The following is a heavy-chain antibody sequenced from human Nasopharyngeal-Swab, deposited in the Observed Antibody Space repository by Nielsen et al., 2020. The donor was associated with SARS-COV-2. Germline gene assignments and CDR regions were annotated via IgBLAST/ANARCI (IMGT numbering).Heavy chain of an antibody. J-gene: IGHJ4*02. CDR1: GGSFSGYY. V-gene: IGHV4-34*01. CDR3: ARGGYSYGPDY. Sequence: GSLRLSCAVYGGSFSGYYWSWIRQPPGKGLEWIGEINHSGSTNYNPSLKSRVTISVDTSKNQFSLKLGSVTAADTAVYYCARGGYSYGPDYWGQGTLVTVSS. D-gene: IGHD5-18*01. CDR2: INHSGST.